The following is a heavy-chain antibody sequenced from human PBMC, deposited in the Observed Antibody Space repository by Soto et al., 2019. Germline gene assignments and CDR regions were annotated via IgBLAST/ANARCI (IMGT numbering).Heavy chain of an antibody. CDR2: ISSSSSYI. CDR1: GFTFSSYS. Sequence: TGGSLRLSCAASGFTFSSYSMNWVRQAPGKGLEWVSSISSSSSYIYYADSVKGRFTISRDNAKNSLYLQMNSLRAEDTAVYYCARGSVAGTFWGPADYWGQGTLVTVSS. CDR3: ARGSVAGTFWGPADY. D-gene: IGHD6-19*01. J-gene: IGHJ4*02. V-gene: IGHV3-21*01.